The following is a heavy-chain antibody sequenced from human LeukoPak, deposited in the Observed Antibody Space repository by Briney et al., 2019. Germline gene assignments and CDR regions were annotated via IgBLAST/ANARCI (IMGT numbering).Heavy chain of an antibody. Sequence: GGSLRPSCAASGFTFSSYAMSWVRQAPGKGLEWVSAISGSGGSTYYADSVKGRFTISRDNSKNTLYLQMNSLRAEDTAVYYCAILATYGDYLDIWGQGTMVTVSS. CDR2: ISGSGGST. CDR1: GFTFSSYA. V-gene: IGHV3-23*01. J-gene: IGHJ3*02. D-gene: IGHD4-17*01. CDR3: AILATYGDYLDI.